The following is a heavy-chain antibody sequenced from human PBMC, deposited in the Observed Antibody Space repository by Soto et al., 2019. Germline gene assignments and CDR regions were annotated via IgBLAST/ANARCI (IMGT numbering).Heavy chain of an antibody. CDR1: GGSISIGDYY. J-gene: IGHJ4*02. CDR2: IYYSGST. D-gene: IGHD2-15*01. CDR3: ASAYCSGGSCPHPLDY. V-gene: IGHV4-30-4*01. Sequence: TRTFTGAVSGGSISIGDYYWSWIRQPPGKGLEWIGYIYYSGSTYYNPSLKRRVTISVDTSKNQSSLKLSSVTAADTAVYYCASAYCSGGSCPHPLDYWGQGTLVTVYS.